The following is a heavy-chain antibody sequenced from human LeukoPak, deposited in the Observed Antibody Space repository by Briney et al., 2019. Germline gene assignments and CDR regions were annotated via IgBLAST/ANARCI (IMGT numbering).Heavy chain of an antibody. D-gene: IGHD3-16*02. Sequence: GGSLRLSCAASGFTFSSYAMSWVRQAPGKGLEWVSAISGSGGNTYYADSVKGRFTISRDNSKNTLYLQMNSLRAEDTAVYYCAKDPPRDYDYVWGSYRYAHYWGQGTLVTVSS. V-gene: IGHV3-23*01. CDR3: AKDPPRDYDYVWGSYRYAHY. CDR2: ISGSGGNT. CDR1: GFTFSSYA. J-gene: IGHJ4*02.